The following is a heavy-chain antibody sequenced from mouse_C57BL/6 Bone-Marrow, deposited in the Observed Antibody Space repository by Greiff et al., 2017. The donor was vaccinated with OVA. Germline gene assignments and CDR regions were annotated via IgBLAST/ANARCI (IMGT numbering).Heavy chain of an antibody. D-gene: IGHD1-1*01. Sequence: VQLQQPGAELVMPGASVKLSCKASGYTFTSYWMHWVKQRPGQGLEWIGEIDPSDSYTNYNQKFKGKSTLTVDKSSSTAYMQLSSLTSEDSAVYDCARARYNCGSSHWYFDVWGTGTTVTVSA. J-gene: IGHJ1*03. CDR3: ARARYNCGSSHWYFDV. V-gene: IGHV1-69*01. CDR2: IDPSDSYT. CDR1: GYTFTSYW.